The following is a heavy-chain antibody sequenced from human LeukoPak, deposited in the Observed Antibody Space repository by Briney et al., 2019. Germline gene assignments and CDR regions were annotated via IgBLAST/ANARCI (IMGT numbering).Heavy chain of an antibody. V-gene: IGHV3-30-3*01. D-gene: IGHD3-22*01. CDR2: ISYDGSNK. J-gene: IGHJ6*02. CDR1: GFTFSSYA. CDR3: ARSPPIYYYDSSGYYYSPYYYGMDV. Sequence: GGSLRLSCAASGFTFSSYAMHWVRHAPGKGLEWVAVISYDGSNKYYADSVKGRFPISRDNSKNTLYLQMNSLRAEDTAVYYCARSPPIYYYDSSGYYYSPYYYGMDVWGQGTTVTVSS.